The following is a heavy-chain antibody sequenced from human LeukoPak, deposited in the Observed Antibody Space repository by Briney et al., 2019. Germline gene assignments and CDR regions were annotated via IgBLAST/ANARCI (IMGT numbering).Heavy chain of an antibody. V-gene: IGHV4-59*12. Sequence: SETLSLTCTVSGGSISSYYWSWIRQPPGKGLEWIGYIYYSGSTNYNPSLKGRVTMSVDTSKNQFSLKLSSVTAADTAVYYCARDLGSAYGVPRWFDPWGQGTLVTVFS. CDR3: ARDLGSAYGVPRWFDP. CDR1: GGSISSYY. D-gene: IGHD4-17*01. J-gene: IGHJ5*02. CDR2: IYYSGST.